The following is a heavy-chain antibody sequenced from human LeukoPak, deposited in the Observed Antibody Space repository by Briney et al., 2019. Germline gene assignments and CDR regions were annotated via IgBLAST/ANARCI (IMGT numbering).Heavy chain of an antibody. V-gene: IGHV1-18*01. CDR2: ISAYNGNT. D-gene: IGHD6-13*01. J-gene: IGHJ6*03. CDR3: ASSYSSSPRPYHYYYMAI. Sequence: ASVKVSCKASGYTFTSYGISWVRQAPGQGLEWMGWISAYNGNTNYAQKLQGRVTMTTDTSTSTAYMELRSLRSDDTAVYYCASSYSSSPRPYHYYYMAIWGKGTTVPVSS. CDR1: GYTFTSYG.